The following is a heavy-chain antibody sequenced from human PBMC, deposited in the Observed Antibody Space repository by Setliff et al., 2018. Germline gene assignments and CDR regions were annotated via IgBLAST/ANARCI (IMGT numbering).Heavy chain of an antibody. CDR1: GGSISGYY. CDR2: ISTSGST. J-gene: IGHJ4*02. Sequence: KASETLSLTCTVSGGSISGYYWSWIRQPAGKGLEWIGRISTSGSTNYNPSLKSRLTMSVDTSKNQFSLKVTSVTAADTAVYYCVRSMPDTANFDYWGQGTLVTVSS. D-gene: IGHD5-18*01. V-gene: IGHV4-4*07. CDR3: VRSMPDTANFDY.